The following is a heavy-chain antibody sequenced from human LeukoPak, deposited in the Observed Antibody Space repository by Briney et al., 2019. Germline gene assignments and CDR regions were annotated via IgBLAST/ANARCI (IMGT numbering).Heavy chain of an antibody. Sequence: QPGGSLRLSCTVSGFTFSSNSMNWVRQAPGKGLEWVSFISTSSSAIYYTDSVKGRFTISRDNAKNSLYLQMNSLRAEDTAVYYCARVRQSGSPLDYWGQGTLVTVSS. J-gene: IGHJ4*02. CDR1: GFTFSSNS. CDR3: ARVRQSGSPLDY. V-gene: IGHV3-48*01. D-gene: IGHD1-26*01. CDR2: ISTSSSAI.